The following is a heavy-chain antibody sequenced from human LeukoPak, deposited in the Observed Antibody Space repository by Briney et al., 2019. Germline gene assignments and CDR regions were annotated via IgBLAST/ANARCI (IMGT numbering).Heavy chain of an antibody. V-gene: IGHV3-30*14. D-gene: IGHD3-22*01. CDR2: ISYDGSSK. J-gene: IGHJ3*02. Sequence: GGSLRLSCAASAFTFSSYAMYWVRQAPGKGLDWVAVISYDGSSKYYADSVKGRFIISRDISKNTLYLQMNSLGAEDSALYYCARGGRGSAAVVAPRSFDIWGQGTMVTVSS. CDR3: ARGGRGSAAVVAPRSFDI. CDR1: AFTFSSYA.